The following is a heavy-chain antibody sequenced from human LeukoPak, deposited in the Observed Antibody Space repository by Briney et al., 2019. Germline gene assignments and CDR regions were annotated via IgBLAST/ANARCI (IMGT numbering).Heavy chain of an antibody. V-gene: IGHV4-4*02. D-gene: IGHD2-2*02. CDR2: IYHSGST. J-gene: IGHJ3*02. CDR1: GGSISSSNW. Sequence: SETLSLTCAVSGGSISSSNWWSWVRQPPGKGLEWIGEIYHSGSTNYNPSLKSRVTISVDKSKNQFSLKLSSVTAADTAVYYCARVRRYCSSTSCYTPLGRKKNAFDIWGQGTMVTVSS. CDR3: ARVRRYCSSTSCYTPLGRKKNAFDI.